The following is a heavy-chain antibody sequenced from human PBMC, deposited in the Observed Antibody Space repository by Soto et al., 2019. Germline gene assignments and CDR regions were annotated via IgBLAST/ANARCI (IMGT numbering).Heavy chain of an antibody. CDR1: GGSISSYY. CDR3: ARLSGDSSSSGVDY. V-gene: IGHV4-59*01. D-gene: IGHD6-6*01. J-gene: IGHJ4*02. CDR2: IYYSGST. Sequence: QVQLQESGPGLVKPSETLSLTCTVSGGSISSYYWSWIRQPPGKGLEWIGYIYYSGSTNYNPSLKSRVTISVDTSKNQFSLKLSSVTAADTAVYYCARLSGDSSSSGVDYWGQGTLVTVSS.